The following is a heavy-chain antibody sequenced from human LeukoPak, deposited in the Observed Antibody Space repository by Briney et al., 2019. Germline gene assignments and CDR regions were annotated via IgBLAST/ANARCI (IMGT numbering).Heavy chain of an antibody. CDR3: ARDTTDDYGDYYFDY. J-gene: IGHJ4*02. CDR2: IYYSGST. CDR1: GGSISSYY. Sequence: SETLSLTCTGSGGSISSYYWSWIRQPPGKGLEWSGYIYYSGSTNYNPSLKSRVTMSVDTSKNQFSLKLSSVTAADTAVYYCARDTTDDYGDYYFDYWGQGTLVTVSS. D-gene: IGHD4-17*01. V-gene: IGHV4-59*01.